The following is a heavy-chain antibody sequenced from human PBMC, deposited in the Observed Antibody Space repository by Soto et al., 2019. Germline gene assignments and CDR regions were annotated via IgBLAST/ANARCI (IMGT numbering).Heavy chain of an antibody. CDR1: GFTFSSYS. J-gene: IGHJ5*02. V-gene: IGHV3-21*01. CDR3: ARESPYYYDRSGSLIDP. Sequence: GGSLRLSCAASGFTFSSYSMNWVRQAPGNGLEWVSSISSSSSYIYYADSVKGRCTISRDNAKNSLYLQMNSLRAEETAVYYCARESPYYYDRSGSLIDPWGQGTLVTVSS. CDR2: ISSSSSYI. D-gene: IGHD3-22*01.